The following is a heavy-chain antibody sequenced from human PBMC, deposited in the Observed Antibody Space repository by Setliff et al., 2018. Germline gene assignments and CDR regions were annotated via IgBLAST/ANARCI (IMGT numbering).Heavy chain of an antibody. J-gene: IGHJ4*02. CDR2: IYYSGST. CDR3: ARLGYRGDLDY. CDR1: GGSISSHY. D-gene: IGHD5-12*01. Sequence: SETLSLTCTVSGGSISSHYWSWIRQPPGKGLEWIGYIYYSGSTYYNPSLESRVTISLDTSKNQFSLKLSSVTAADTAVYYCARLGYRGDLDYWGQGTLVTVS. V-gene: IGHV4-59*08.